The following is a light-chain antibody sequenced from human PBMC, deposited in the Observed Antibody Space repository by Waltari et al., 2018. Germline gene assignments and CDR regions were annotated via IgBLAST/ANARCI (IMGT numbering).Light chain of an antibody. CDR1: DSVGIY. Sequence: ETVLMQSPVNLSLFPGERATLSCKARDSVGIYLAWYQPKPGQSPLLLIYHASNRATDIPHRFSGSGSGTDFSLTIRRLEPEDSSVYDCRKYVSLPATFGQGTKVEI. J-gene: IGKJ1*01. CDR2: HAS. V-gene: IGKV3-20*01. CDR3: RKYVSLPAT.